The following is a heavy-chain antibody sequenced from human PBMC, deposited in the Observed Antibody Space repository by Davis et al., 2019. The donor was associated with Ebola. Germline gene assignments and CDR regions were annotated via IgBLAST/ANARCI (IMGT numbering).Heavy chain of an antibody. J-gene: IGHJ4*02. V-gene: IGHV3-48*03. Sequence: PGGSLRLSCAASEFTFSSYEMNWVRQAPGKGLEWVSYIDSSASTTYYADSVKGRFTISRDNAKNSLFLQMNSLTAEDTALYYCAREAPFCGGDCLDYWGQGTLVTFSS. D-gene: IGHD2-21*01. CDR2: IDSSASTT. CDR1: EFTFSSYE. CDR3: AREAPFCGGDCLDY.